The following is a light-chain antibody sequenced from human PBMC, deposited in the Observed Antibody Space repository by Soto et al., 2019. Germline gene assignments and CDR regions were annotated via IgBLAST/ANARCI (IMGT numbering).Light chain of an antibody. J-gene: IGLJ1*01. V-gene: IGLV2-14*01. CDR1: SSDVGGYNY. Sequence: QSVLTQPASVSWSPGQSIAIACTGTSSDVGGYNYVSWYQQHPGKAPKLMIYGVSTRPSGVSFRFSGSKSGNTASLTISGLQAEEEADYYCSSCTGSSNNVFGTGTKVTVL. CDR3: SSCTGSSNNV. CDR2: GVS.